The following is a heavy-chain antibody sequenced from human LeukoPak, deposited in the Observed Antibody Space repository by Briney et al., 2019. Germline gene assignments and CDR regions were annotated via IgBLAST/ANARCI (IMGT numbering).Heavy chain of an antibody. CDR1: GYTFIHHY. Sequence: GASVKVSCKTSGYTFIHHYIHWVRQAPGQDLKWMGWINPDSGGTKYAQKFQGRVTMTRDTSISTVYMELSRLRPDDTAVYYCARVYRAPDYWGQGTLVIVSS. D-gene: IGHD4-11*01. V-gene: IGHV1-2*02. CDR3: ARVYRAPDY. J-gene: IGHJ4*02. CDR2: INPDSGGT.